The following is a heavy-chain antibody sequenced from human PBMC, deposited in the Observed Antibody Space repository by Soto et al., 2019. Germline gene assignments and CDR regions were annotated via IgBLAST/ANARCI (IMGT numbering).Heavy chain of an antibody. CDR1: GGSISSGDYY. CDR2: IYYSGST. J-gene: IGHJ5*02. Sequence: SETLSLTGTVSGGSISSGDYYWSWIRQPPGKRLEWIGYIYYSGSTYYSPSLKSRVTISVDTSKNQFSLKVSSVTAADTAVYYCARHAYYYDSSGYSMYNWFDPLGQGTLVTVSS. CDR3: ARHAYYYDSSGYSMYNWFDP. D-gene: IGHD3-22*01. V-gene: IGHV4-30-4*01.